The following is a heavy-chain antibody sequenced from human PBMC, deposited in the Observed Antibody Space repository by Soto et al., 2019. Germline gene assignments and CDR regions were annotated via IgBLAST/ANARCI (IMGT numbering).Heavy chain of an antibody. D-gene: IGHD3-9*01. J-gene: IGHJ4*02. CDR1: GASIITNNYY. Sequence: PSETLSLTCTVSGASIITNNYYWGWIRQPPGKGLEWIGSIHYSGSTYYNPSLKSRVTVSVDTSNNQFSLNLSSVTAAHTAVYYCARQDFHFNPQPRHFDYWGQGSLVTVSS. V-gene: IGHV4-39*01. CDR2: IHYSGST. CDR3: ARQDFHFNPQPRHFDY.